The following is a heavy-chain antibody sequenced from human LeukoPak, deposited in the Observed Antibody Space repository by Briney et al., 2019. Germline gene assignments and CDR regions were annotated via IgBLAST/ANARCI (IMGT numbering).Heavy chain of an antibody. V-gene: IGHV1-18*01. CDR1: GYTFTSYA. J-gene: IGHJ5*02. D-gene: IGHD3-10*01. CDR2: ISAYNGNT. Sequence: ASVKVSCKASGYTFTSYAMHWVRRAPGQRLEWMGWISAYNGNTNYAQKLQGRVTMTTDTSTSTAYMELRSLRSDDTAVYYCARDRGTSPEGFDPWGQGTLVTVSS. CDR3: ARDRGTSPEGFDP.